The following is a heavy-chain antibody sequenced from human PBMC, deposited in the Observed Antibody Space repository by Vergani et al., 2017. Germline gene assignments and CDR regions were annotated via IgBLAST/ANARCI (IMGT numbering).Heavy chain of an antibody. J-gene: IGHJ6*02. CDR1: GFPFNHYA. CDR2: ISGSGGSP. Sequence: EVQLLESGGDLVQPGGSLRLSCAASGFPFNHYAMNWVRQAPGQGLAWVSGISGSGGSPYYAGSVKGRFTLSRDSSKNTLYLQMNSLSAGDTAVYYCAKADPRNSGYDDLYYYHAMDVWGQGTTVTVSS. D-gene: IGHD5-12*01. V-gene: IGHV3-23*01. CDR3: AKADPRNSGYDDLYYYHAMDV.